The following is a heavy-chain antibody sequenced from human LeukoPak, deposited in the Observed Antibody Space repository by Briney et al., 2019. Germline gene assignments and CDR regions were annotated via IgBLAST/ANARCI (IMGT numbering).Heavy chain of an antibody. CDR3: ARDEGPLDY. J-gene: IGHJ4*02. CDR2: ISYDGSNK. V-gene: IGHV3-30*03. Sequence: GGSLRLSCAASGFTFSSYGMHWVRQAPGKGLEWVAVISYDGSNKYYADSVKGRFTTSRDNAKNSLYLQMNSLRDEDTAMYYCARDEGPLDYWGQGTLVTVSS. CDR1: GFTFSSYG.